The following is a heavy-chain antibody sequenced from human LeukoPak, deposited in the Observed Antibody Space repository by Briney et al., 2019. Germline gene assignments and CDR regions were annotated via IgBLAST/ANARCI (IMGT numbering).Heavy chain of an antibody. J-gene: IGHJ6*02. CDR1: GFTFSSYT. V-gene: IGHV3-48*04. CDR3: ARVMDMVRGVGLHYYYYYGMDV. CDR2: ISGGSTTI. Sequence: GGSLRLSCAASGFTFSSYTMNWVRQAPGKGLEWVSYISGGSTTIYYADSVKGRFTISRDNAKNSLYLQMNSLRADDTAVYYCARVMDMVRGVGLHYYYYYGMDVWGQGTTVIVSS. D-gene: IGHD3-10*01.